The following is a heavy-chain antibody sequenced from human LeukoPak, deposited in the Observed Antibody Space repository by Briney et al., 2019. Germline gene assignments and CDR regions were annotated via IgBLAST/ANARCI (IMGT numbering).Heavy chain of an antibody. CDR2: IYTSGST. CDR1: GGSIRSDDYY. CDR3: ASELQSGDY. D-gene: IGHD1-26*01. J-gene: IGHJ4*02. V-gene: IGHV4-61*02. Sequence: SQTLSLTCTVSGGSIRSDDYYWSWIRQPPGKGLEWIGRIYTSGSTNYNPSLKSRVTMSVDTSKNQFSLKLSSVTAADTAVYYCASELQSGDYWGQGTLVTVSS.